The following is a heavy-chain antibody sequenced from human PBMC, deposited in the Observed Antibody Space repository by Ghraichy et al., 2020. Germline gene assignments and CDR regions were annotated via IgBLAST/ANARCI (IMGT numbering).Heavy chain of an antibody. D-gene: IGHD3-10*01. CDR1: GGSISSGSYS. CDR2: IYYTGNT. V-gene: IGHV4-30-4*07. J-gene: IGHJ4*02. Sequence: SETLSLTGAVSGGSISSGSYSWSWIRQPPGKGLEYIGYIYYTGNTYYNPSLKSRVTISMDASKNQFSLKLSSVTAADTAVYYCAREAGSGSYPHYWGQGTLVTVSS. CDR3: AREAGSGSYPHY.